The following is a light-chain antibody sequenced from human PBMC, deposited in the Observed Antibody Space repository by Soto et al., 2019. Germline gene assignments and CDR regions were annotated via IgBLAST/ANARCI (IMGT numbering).Light chain of an antibody. CDR3: SSYTTSSTVV. CDR1: GGDIGVYNY. CDR2: EVI. V-gene: IGLV2-14*01. Sequence: QSALTQPASVSGSPGQSITISCAGTGGDIGVYNYVSWYQQHPGKAPKLMIYEVIRRPSGISNRFSGSKSGNTASLTISTLQAEDEADYYCSSYTTSSTVVFGGGTKLTVL. J-gene: IGLJ3*02.